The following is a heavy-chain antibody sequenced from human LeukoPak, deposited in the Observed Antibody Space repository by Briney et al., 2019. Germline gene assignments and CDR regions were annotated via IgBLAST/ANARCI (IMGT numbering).Heavy chain of an antibody. J-gene: IGHJ4*02. CDR2: ISGSGGST. CDR3: VKEDGGVKYAN. V-gene: IGHV3-23*01. D-gene: IGHD2-2*01. CDR1: GFTFSSYE. Sequence: GGSLRLSCAASGFTFSSYEMNWVRQAPGKGLEWVSAISGSGGSTYYADSVKGRFIISRDNSKNTVYLQMNSLSAEDAAVYYFVKEDGGVKYANWGKGTLVTVSS.